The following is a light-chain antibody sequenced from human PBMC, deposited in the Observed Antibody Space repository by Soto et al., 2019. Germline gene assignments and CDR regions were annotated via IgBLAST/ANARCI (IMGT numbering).Light chain of an antibody. CDR1: NSDIGGYNS. Sequence: QSVLTQPASVSGSPGQSITISCAGTNSDIGGYNSVSWFQQHPGKAPKLMIYDVSNRPSGGSNRFSGSKSGNTASLTISGLQAEDEADYYCSSYTSSNTLLFGTGTKVTVL. V-gene: IGLV2-14*01. J-gene: IGLJ1*01. CDR3: SSYTSSNTLL. CDR2: DVS.